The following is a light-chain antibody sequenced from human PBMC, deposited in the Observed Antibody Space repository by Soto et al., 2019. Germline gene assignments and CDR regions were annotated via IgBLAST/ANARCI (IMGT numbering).Light chain of an antibody. Sequence: QYVLTQPPSVSGAPGQRVTIPCTGSSSNIGSFYDVHWYQQLPGTVPKLLIYGDNNRPSGVPDRFSGSKSGTAASLAITGLKAEDEAEYYCQSDDNSLNHVVFGGGTKLTVL. V-gene: IGLV1-40*01. CDR1: SSNIGSFYD. CDR3: QSDDNSLNHVV. CDR2: GDN. J-gene: IGLJ2*01.